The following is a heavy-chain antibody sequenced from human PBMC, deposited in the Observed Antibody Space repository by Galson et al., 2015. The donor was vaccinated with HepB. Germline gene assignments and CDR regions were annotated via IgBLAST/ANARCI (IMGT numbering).Heavy chain of an antibody. D-gene: IGHD5-18*01. CDR1: GDSVSSNSAA. V-gene: IGHV6-1*01. Sequence: CAIFGDSVSSNSAACNWIRQSPSSGLEWLGRTYYRSKWYNDYAVSVNSRITINPGTSKNQFSLQLNSVTPEDTAVYYCARSSGDSGYSYEELQNFDYWGQGTLVTVSS. CDR2: TYYRSKWYN. J-gene: IGHJ4*02. CDR3: ARSSGDSGYSYEELQNFDY.